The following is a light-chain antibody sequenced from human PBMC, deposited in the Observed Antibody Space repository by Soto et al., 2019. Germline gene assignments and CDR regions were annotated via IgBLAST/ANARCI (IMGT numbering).Light chain of an antibody. J-gene: IGLJ1*01. CDR3: CSYAGSYAYV. CDR2: DVT. CDR1: SSDVGGYNY. V-gene: IGLV2-11*01. Sequence: QSVLTQPRSVSGSPGQSVTISCTGTSSDVGGYNYVSWYEQNRGKAPKLVIHDVTKRPSGVPDRFSGSKSGNTASLTISGLQAEDEADYYCCSYAGSYAYVFGTGTKVTV.